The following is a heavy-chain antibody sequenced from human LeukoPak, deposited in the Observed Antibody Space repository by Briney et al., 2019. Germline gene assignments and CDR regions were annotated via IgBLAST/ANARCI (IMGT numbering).Heavy chain of an antibody. CDR2: INHSGST. CDR3: ARNGDLGRYLDY. V-gene: IGHV4-39*07. D-gene: IGHD2-21*02. CDR1: GGSISSSSYY. Sequence: SETLSLTCTVSGGSISSSSYYWGWIRQPPGKGLEWIGEINHSGSTNYNPSLKSRVTISVDTSKNQFSLKLSSVTAADTAVYYCARNGDLGRYLDYWGQGTLVTVSS. J-gene: IGHJ4*02.